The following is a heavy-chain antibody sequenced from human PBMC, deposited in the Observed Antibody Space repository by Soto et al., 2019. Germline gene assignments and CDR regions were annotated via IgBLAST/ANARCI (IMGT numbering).Heavy chain of an antibody. CDR3: ARDREPDGIWTFDS. CDR2: SFSSGGT. J-gene: IGHJ4*02. CDR1: GFTLDKYT. Sequence: GGSLILSCAAFGFTLDKYTMGWVRQAPGKGLEWVAESFSSGGTQYADSVKGRFTISRDNSRNMVFLQMNGLRVEDTALYYCARDREPDGIWTFDSWGQGALVTISS. D-gene: IGHD3-9*01. V-gene: IGHV3-53*01.